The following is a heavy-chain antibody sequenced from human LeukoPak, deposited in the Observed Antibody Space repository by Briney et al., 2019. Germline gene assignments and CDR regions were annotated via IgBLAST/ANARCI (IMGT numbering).Heavy chain of an antibody. CDR2: IKQDGSEK. Sequence: GGSLRLSCAASGFTFSSYWMSWVRQAPGKGLEWVANIKQDGSEKYYVDSVKGRFTISRDNAKNSLYLQMNSLRAEDTAVYYCARRYYDFWSGPSDEFDYWGQGTLVTVSS. D-gene: IGHD3-3*01. J-gene: IGHJ4*02. CDR3: ARRYYDFWSGPSDEFDY. V-gene: IGHV3-7*01. CDR1: GFTFSSYW.